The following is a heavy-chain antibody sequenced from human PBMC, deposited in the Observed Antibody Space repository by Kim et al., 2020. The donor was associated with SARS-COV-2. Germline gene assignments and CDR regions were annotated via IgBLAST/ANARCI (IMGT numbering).Heavy chain of an antibody. D-gene: IGHD3-10*01. V-gene: IGHV1-46*01. CDR3: ARDHSGGSYFAY. CDR2: INPSDGGP. CDR1: GYTFTRYY. J-gene: IGHJ4*02. Sequence: ASVKVSCKASGYTFTRYYIHWVRQAPGQAPECMGIINPSDGGPSYTQKFQGRLTMTRDTSTSTVYMELSSLRSDDTAVYYCARDHSGGSYFAYWGQGTLV.